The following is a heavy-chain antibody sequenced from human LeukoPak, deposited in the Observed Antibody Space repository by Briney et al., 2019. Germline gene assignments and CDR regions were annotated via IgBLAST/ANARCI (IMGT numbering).Heavy chain of an antibody. J-gene: IGHJ4*02. CDR2: ISYDGSNK. CDR1: GFTFSSYA. Sequence: GGSLRLSCAASGFTFSSYAMHWVRQAPGKGLEWVAVISYDGSNKYYADSVKGRFTISRDNSKNTLYLQMNSLRAEDTAMYYCARGGTREMATICDYWGQGTLVTVSS. D-gene: IGHD5-24*01. CDR3: ARGGTREMATICDY. V-gene: IGHV3-30*04.